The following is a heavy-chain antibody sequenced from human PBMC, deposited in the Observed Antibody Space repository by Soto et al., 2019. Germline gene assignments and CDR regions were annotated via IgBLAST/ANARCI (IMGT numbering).Heavy chain of an antibody. CDR1: GDSVSSNSAA. Sequence: SQTLSLTCAISGDSVSSNSAAWNWIRQSPSRGLEWLGRTYYRSKWYNDYAVSVKSRITINPDTSKNQFSLQLNSVTPEDTAVYFCARLALERRLTLYYYYDYGMDVWGQGTTVTVSS. D-gene: IGHD1-1*01. CDR3: ARLALERRLTLYYYYDYGMDV. V-gene: IGHV6-1*01. J-gene: IGHJ6*01. CDR2: TYYRSKWYN.